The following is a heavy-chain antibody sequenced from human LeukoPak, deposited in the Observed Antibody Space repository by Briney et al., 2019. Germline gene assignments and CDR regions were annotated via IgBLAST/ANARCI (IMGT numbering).Heavy chain of an antibody. V-gene: IGHV1-2*02. D-gene: IGHD3-3*02. CDR1: GYTFSDFY. Sequence: GASVKVSCKASGYTFSDFYIHWVRQAPGQGLEYVGWLSPKSGDTYSPQRFQGRVTMTRDASISTAYMEMRSLRSDDTAVYFCARVRLADERAWAYWGQGTLVTVSS. J-gene: IGHJ4*02. CDR3: ARVRLADERAWAY. CDR2: LSPKSGDT.